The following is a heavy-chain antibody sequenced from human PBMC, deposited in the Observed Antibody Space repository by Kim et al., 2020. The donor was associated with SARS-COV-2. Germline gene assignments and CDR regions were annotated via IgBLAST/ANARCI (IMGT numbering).Heavy chain of an antibody. D-gene: IGHD5-18*01. V-gene: IGHV3-30*01. CDR3: ARENQRGYSYGYVYY. Sequence: GTWKGRSTISRNNSKNTLYLQMNSLRAEDTAVYYCARENQRGYSYGYVYYWGQGTLVTVSS. J-gene: IGHJ4*02.